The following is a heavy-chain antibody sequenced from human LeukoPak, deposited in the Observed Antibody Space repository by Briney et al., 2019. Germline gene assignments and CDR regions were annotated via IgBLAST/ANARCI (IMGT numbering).Heavy chain of an antibody. CDR3: ARGKYSSGPTSLDY. V-gene: IGHV4-59*01. CDR1: GGSISSYY. Sequence: SETLSLTCTVSGGSISSYYWSWIRQPPGKGLEWIGYIYYSGSTNYNPSLKSRVTISVDTPKNQFSLKLSSVTAADTAVYYCARGKYSSGPTSLDYWGQGTLVTVSS. J-gene: IGHJ4*02. CDR2: IYYSGST. D-gene: IGHD6-19*01.